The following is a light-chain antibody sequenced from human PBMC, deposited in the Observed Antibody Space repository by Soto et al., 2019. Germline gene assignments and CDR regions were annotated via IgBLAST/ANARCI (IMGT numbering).Light chain of an antibody. CDR2: DAS. J-gene: IGKJ5*01. CDR1: ESVGSF. CDR3: QQRSSWPPT. Sequence: VLTQSPATLSLSPGERATLSCRASESVGSFLAWYRQKPGQAPRLLIFDASNRATGIPVRFSGSGSGTDFTLTISSLEPEDFAVYYCQQRSSWPPTFGQGTRLEIK. V-gene: IGKV3-11*01.